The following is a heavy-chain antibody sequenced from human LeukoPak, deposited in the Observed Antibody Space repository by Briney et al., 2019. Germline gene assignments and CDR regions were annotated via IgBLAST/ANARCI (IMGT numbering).Heavy chain of an antibody. V-gene: IGHV3-21*01. J-gene: IGHJ1*01. Sequence: GGSLRLSCAAFGFTFSSYSMNWVRQAPGKGLEWVSSISSSSSYIYYADSVKGRFTISRDNAKNSLYLQMNSLRAEDTAVYYCARSGKYCGGDCYPAEYFQHWGQGTLVTVSS. CDR2: ISSSSSYI. CDR1: GFTFSSYS. D-gene: IGHD2-21*02. CDR3: ARSGKYCGGDCYPAEYFQH.